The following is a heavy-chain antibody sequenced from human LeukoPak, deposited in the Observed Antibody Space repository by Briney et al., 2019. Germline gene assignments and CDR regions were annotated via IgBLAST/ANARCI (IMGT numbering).Heavy chain of an antibody. CDR1: GCTISSYY. Sequence: SETLSLTCTASGCTISSYYWSWIRQPPGKGLEWIGPIYTSGSTNYNPSLKSRVTMSVDTSKNQFSLKLSSVTAADTAVYYCARFTLYYFDYWGQGTLVTVSS. V-gene: IGHV4-4*07. CDR3: ARFTLYYFDY. CDR2: IYTSGST. J-gene: IGHJ4*02. D-gene: IGHD3-16*01.